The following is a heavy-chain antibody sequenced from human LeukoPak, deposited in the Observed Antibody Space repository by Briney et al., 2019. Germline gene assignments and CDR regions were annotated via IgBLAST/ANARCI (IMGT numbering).Heavy chain of an antibody. J-gene: IGHJ2*01. V-gene: IGHV3-43*01. Sequence: PGGSLRLSCAASGFTFDDYTMHWVRQLPGKGLEWVSLISWDGSGRHYADSVKGRFTISRDNSKNSLYLQMNSLTTEDTALYYCAKSKGVTTIFGVVIEGKSFDLWGRGTLVTVSS. D-gene: IGHD3-3*01. CDR3: AKSKGVTTIFGVVIEGKSFDL. CDR1: GFTFDDYT. CDR2: ISWDGSGR.